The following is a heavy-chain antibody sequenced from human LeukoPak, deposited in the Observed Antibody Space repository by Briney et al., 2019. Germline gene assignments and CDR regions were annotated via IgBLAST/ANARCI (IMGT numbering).Heavy chain of an antibody. CDR3: ATNIAAAGSFDY. CDR1: GCTFASYT. V-gene: IGHV1-18*01. J-gene: IGHJ4*02. D-gene: IGHD6-13*01. Sequence: ASVKVSCKTSGCTFASYTISWVRQAPGQGLEWMGWISAYNGNTNYAQNLQGRVTMTTDTSTSTAYMELRSLRSDDTAMYYCATNIAAAGSFDYWGQGTLVTVSS. CDR2: ISAYNGNT.